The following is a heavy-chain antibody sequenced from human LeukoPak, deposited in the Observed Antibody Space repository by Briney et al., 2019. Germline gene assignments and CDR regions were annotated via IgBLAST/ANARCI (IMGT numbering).Heavy chain of an antibody. CDR3: AKDRCSNGIGCYYYYMEV. V-gene: IGHV3-7*01. CDR1: GFTFSRNW. D-gene: IGHD2-8*01. J-gene: IGHJ6*03. CDR2: IKQDGSEK. Sequence: GGSLRLSCAASGFTFSRNWMSWVRQAPGKGLEWVANIKQDGSEKYYVDSVKGRFTISRDNAKNSLYLQMNSLRAEDTAVYYCAKDRCSNGIGCYYYYMEVWGKGTTVTISS.